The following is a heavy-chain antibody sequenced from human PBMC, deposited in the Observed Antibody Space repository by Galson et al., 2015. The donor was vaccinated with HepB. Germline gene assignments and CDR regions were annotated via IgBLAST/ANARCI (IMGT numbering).Heavy chain of an antibody. Sequence: SLRLSCAASGFTFSDYAMAWVRQAPGKGLEGVSGISGSGGHTCYADSVKGRFTISRDNSNNMLHLQMNSLRAEDTAVYYCAKAPRRYCTGECYWGGNWLDPWGQGSLVTVSS. CDR3: AKAPRRYCTGECYWGGNWLDP. CDR2: ISGSGGHT. D-gene: IGHD2-8*02. CDR1: GFTFSDYA. V-gene: IGHV3-23*01. J-gene: IGHJ5*02.